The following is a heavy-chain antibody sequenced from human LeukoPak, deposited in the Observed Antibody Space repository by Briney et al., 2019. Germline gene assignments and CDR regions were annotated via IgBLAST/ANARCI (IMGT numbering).Heavy chain of an antibody. V-gene: IGHV4-59*01. CDR3: ARMYSGTSYYFDF. CDR2: FSYSGST. D-gene: IGHD1-26*01. Sequence: PSETLSLTCSVSGVSISDYHWIWIRQPPAKGLEWMGYFSYSGSTRYNPSLKSRVTMSVDTSKTQFSLRLISVAAADTAVYYCARMYSGTSYYFDFWGQGTLVTVSS. J-gene: IGHJ4*02. CDR1: GVSISDYH.